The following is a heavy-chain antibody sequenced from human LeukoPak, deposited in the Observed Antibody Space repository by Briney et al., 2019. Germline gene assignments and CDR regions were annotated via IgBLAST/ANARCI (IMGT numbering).Heavy chain of an antibody. D-gene: IGHD5/OR15-5a*01. CDR2: LRNDGSNK. CDR1: GFTFSTYG. Sequence: PGGSLRLFCAASGFTFSTYGLHWVRQAPGKGLEWVAFLRNDGSNKYYADSVKGRFTISRDNSRNTLSLQMNSLRVEDTAVYYCAKIEVSATLDYWGQGTLVTVSS. V-gene: IGHV3-30*02. J-gene: IGHJ4*02. CDR3: AKIEVSATLDY.